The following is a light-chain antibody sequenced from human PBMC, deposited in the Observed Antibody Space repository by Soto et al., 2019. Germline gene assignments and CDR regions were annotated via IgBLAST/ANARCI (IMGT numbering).Light chain of an antibody. CDR3: TSYAGSNNFDV. CDR1: SSDVGGYNF. V-gene: IGLV2-8*01. Sequence: QSVLTQPPSASGSRGQSVTISCTGTSSDVGGYNFVSWYQQHPGKAPKLIIYEVSKRPSGVPDRFSGSKSGNTASLTVSGLQAEDEADYYCTSYAGSNNFDVFGTGTKLTVL. J-gene: IGLJ1*01. CDR2: EVS.